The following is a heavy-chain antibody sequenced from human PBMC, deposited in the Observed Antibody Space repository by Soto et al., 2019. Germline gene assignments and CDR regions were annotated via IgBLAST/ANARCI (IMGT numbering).Heavy chain of an antibody. CDR1: GFTFRRYW. CDR3: ERVGDSVYYLCPFDY. D-gene: IGHD3-22*01. CDR2: IDSDGTTT. J-gene: IGHJ4*02. Sequence: EVQVVESGGGLVQPGGSLRLSCVASGFTFRRYWMHWVRQAPGKGLVRVSRIDSDGTTTQYEDSVRGRFTISRDNAKNTLFLQMNSLRAEDTAVYYCERVGDSVYYLCPFDYWGQGTLFPVSS. V-gene: IGHV3-74*03.